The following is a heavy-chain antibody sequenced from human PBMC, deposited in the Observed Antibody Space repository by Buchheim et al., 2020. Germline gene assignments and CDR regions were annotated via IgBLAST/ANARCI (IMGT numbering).Heavy chain of an antibody. CDR3: AVIDCGGGNCYHGLDV. J-gene: IGHJ6*02. CDR1: GGSIISSNYY. V-gene: IGHV4-39*02. D-gene: IGHD2-15*01. CDR2: IYYSATT. Sequence: QLQLQESGPGLVKPSETLSLTCTVSGGSIISSNYYWGWIRQPPGKGLEWIGTIYYSATTYFNPSLKSRVTVSADTSKNHFSLKLSSVTAADTAVYFCAVIDCGGGNCYHGLDVWGQGT.